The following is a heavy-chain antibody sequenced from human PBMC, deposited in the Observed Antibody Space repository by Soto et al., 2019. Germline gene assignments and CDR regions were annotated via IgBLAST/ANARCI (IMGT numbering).Heavy chain of an antibody. CDR2: IYSSGST. J-gene: IGHJ4*02. Sequence: SETLSLTCTVSGGSISSYYWSWIRQPPGKGLEWIGYIYSSGSTTYNPSLKSRVTISVDTSKNQFSLKLSSVTAADTAVYYCARRVLGTDFDYWGQGTLVTVSS. V-gene: IGHV4-59*01. D-gene: IGHD2-8*02. CDR3: ARRVLGTDFDY. CDR1: GGSISSYY.